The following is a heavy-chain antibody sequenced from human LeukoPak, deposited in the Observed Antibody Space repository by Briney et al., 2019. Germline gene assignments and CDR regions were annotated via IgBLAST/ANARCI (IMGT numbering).Heavy chain of an antibody. CDR1: GFTFSSYG. J-gene: IGHJ5*02. Sequence: GGSLRLSCAASGFTFSSYGMHWVRQAPGKGLEWVAVISYDGSNKYYTDSVKGRFTISRDNSKNTLYLQMNSLRAEDTAVYYCAKGTAPRFDPWGQGTLVTVSS. CDR3: AKGTAPRFDP. V-gene: IGHV3-30*18. CDR2: ISYDGSNK. D-gene: IGHD2-2*01.